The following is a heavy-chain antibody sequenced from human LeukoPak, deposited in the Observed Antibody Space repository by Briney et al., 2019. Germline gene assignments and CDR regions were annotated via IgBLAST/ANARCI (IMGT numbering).Heavy chain of an antibody. CDR3: ARAWTFDY. D-gene: IGHD1-1*01. CDR2: INHSGST. J-gene: IGHJ4*02. V-gene: IGHV4-34*01. Sequence: SETLSLTCAVYGGSFSGHYWSWIRQPPGKGLEWIGEINHSGSTNYNPSLKSRVTISVDTSKNQFSLKLSSVTAADTAVYYCARAWTFDYWGQGTLVTVSS. CDR1: GGSFSGHY.